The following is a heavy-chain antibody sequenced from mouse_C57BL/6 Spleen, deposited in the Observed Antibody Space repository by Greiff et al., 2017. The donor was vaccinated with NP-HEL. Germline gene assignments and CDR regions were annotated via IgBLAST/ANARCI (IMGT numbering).Heavy chain of an antibody. D-gene: IGHD1-1*01. J-gene: IGHJ2*01. V-gene: IGHV3-6*01. Sequence: ESGPGLVKPSQSLSLTCSVTGYSITSGYYWNWIRQFPGNKLEWMGYISYDGSNNYNPSLKNRISITRDTSKNQFFLKLNSVTTEDTATYYCARTFITTPVDYWGQVTTLTVSS. CDR3: ARTFITTPVDY. CDR1: GYSITSGYY. CDR2: ISYDGSN.